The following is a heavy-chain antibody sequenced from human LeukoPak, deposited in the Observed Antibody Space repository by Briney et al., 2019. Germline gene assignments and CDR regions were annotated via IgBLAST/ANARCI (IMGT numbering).Heavy chain of an antibody. V-gene: IGHV1-46*01. D-gene: IGHD5-12*01. Sequence: ASVKVSCKASGYTFTSYYMHWVRQAPGQGLEWMGIINPSGGSTSYAQKFQGRVIMTRDMSTSTVYMELSSLRSEDTAVYYCARATTKSNWFDPWGQGTLVTVSS. CDR2: INPSGGST. CDR3: ARATTKSNWFDP. CDR1: GYTFTSYY. J-gene: IGHJ5*02.